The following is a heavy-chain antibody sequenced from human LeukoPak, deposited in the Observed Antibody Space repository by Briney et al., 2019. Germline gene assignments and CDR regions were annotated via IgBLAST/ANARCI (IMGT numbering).Heavy chain of an antibody. J-gene: IGHJ6*03. V-gene: IGHV1-3*01. CDR1: GYTFTSYA. Sequence: ASVKVSCKASGYTFTSYAMHWVRQAPGQRLEWMAWFHAGNGNTNYAQKLQGRVTMTTDTSTSTAYMELRSLRSDDTAVYYCARASLWGRLSTNYYYYMDVWGKGTTVTVSS. CDR2: FHAGNGNT. D-gene: IGHD3-16*02. CDR3: ARASLWGRLSTNYYYYMDV.